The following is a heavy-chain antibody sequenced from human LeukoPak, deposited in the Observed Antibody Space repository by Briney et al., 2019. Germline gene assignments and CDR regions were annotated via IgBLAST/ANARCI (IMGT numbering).Heavy chain of an antibody. CDR1: GYSLSSGFY. CDR2: VHHSGPT. D-gene: IGHD7-27*01. CDR3: ARGNPGDY. J-gene: IGHJ4*02. Sequence: PSETLSLTCTVSGYSLSSGFYWGWIRPSPGKGLEWIGSVHHSGPTFYNPSLKSRVTIAADTSKNKFSLKLMSVTAADTAVYYCARGNPGDYWGQGTLVTVSS. V-gene: IGHV4-38-2*02.